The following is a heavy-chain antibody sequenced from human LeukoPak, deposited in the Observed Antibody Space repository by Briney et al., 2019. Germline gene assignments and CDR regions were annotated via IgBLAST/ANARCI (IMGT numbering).Heavy chain of an antibody. V-gene: IGHV1-69*04. CDR1: GGTFSSYA. CDR2: IIPILGIA. D-gene: IGHD6-19*01. Sequence: SVKVSCKASGGTFSSYAISWVRQAPGQGLEWMGRIIPILGIANYAQKFQGRVTITADKSTSTAYMELSSLRSEGTAVYYCARGYSSGWSNFDYWGQGTLVTVSS. J-gene: IGHJ4*02. CDR3: ARGYSSGWSNFDY.